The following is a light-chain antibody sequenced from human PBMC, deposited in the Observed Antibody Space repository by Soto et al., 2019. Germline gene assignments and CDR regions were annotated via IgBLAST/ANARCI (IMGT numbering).Light chain of an antibody. Sequence: DIQMTQSPSSLSASVGDRVTIICRASQSISSYLNWYQQQPGKAPKLLIYAASSLQSGVPSRFSGSGSGTDFTLTISSLQPEDFATYYCQQSYGTPQTFGQGTKWISN. CDR3: QQSYGTPQT. V-gene: IGKV1-39*01. CDR1: QSISSY. CDR2: AAS. J-gene: IGKJ1*01.